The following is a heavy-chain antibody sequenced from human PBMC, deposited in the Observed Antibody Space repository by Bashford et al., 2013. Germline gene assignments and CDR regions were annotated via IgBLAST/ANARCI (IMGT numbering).Heavy chain of an antibody. CDR3: ARVSRHVGDYYYGLDV. D-gene: IGHD3-10*01. V-gene: IGHV4-4*07. J-gene: IGHJ6*02. CDR2: MFTSGST. CDR1: GGSISRHY. Sequence: SETLSLTCTVSGGSISRHYWSWIRQPAGKGLEWIGHMFTSGSTNYNTSLKSRVSMSLDRSKNQFFLKLNSATAADTAVYYCARVSRHVGDYYYGLDVWGQGTTVTVSS.